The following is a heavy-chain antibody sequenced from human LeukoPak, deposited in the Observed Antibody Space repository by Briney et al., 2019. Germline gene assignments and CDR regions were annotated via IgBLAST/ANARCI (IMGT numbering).Heavy chain of an antibody. V-gene: IGHV3-30*02. CDR2: IRYDGSNK. CDR1: GFTFSSYG. D-gene: IGHD3-22*01. CDR3: AKHAYDSSALTGAFDI. J-gene: IGHJ3*02. Sequence: PGGSLRLSCAASGFTFSSYGMHWVRQAPGKGLEWVAFIRYDGSNKYYADSVKGRFTISRDNSKNTLYLQMNSLRAEDTAVYYCAKHAYDSSALTGAFDIWGQGTMVTVSS.